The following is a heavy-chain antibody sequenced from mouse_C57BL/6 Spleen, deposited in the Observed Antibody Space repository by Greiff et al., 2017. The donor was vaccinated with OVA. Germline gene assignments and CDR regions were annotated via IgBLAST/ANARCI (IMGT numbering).Heavy chain of an antibody. CDR1: GFTFTDYH. Sequence: EVHLVESGGGLVQPGGSLSLSCAASGFTFTDYHMSWVRQPPGKALEWLGFIRNKANGYTTEYSVTVKGRFTISRDNSQDSLYLQMNARRAEDSATDYCARYGSTGTFAYWGQGTLVTVSA. D-gene: IGHD4-1*01. CDR3: ARYGSTGTFAY. V-gene: IGHV7-3*01. CDR2: IRNKANGYTT. J-gene: IGHJ3*01.